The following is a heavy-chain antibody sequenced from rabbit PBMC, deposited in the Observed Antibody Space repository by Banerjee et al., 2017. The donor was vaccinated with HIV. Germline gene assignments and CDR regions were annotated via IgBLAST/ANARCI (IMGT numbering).Heavy chain of an antibody. CDR1: GFTFSEKAV. CDR2: IDSGSSGFT. J-gene: IGHJ6*01. Sequence: QEQLEESGGGLVKPEGSLTLTCKASGFTFSEKAVMCWVRQAPGKELEWIACIDSGSSGFTYYATWAKGRFTCSKTSSTTVTLQMTRLTAADTATYFCARDTSSSFSSYGMDLWGQGTLVTVS. D-gene: IGHD1-1*01. V-gene: IGHV1S45*01. CDR3: ARDTSSSFSSYGMDL.